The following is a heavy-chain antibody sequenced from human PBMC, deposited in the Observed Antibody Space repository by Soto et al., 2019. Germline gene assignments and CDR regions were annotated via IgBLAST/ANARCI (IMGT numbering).Heavy chain of an antibody. CDR1: GGSFSGYY. D-gene: IGHD6-19*01. CDR2: VNHSGST. J-gene: IGHJ6*02. V-gene: IGHV4-34*01. Sequence: SETLSLTCAVYGGSFSGYYWSWIRQPQGKGLEWIGEVNHSGSTNYNPSLKSRVTISVDTSKNQFSLKLSSVTAADTAVYYCARGLYGYSSGWQDYYYYGMDVWGQGTTVTVSS. CDR3: ARGLYGYSSGWQDYYYYGMDV.